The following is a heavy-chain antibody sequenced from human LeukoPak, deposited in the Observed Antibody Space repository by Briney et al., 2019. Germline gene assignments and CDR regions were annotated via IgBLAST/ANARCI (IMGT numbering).Heavy chain of an antibody. CDR1: GFTFSSYE. J-gene: IGHJ4*02. CDR2: IKSKPDGGTT. Sequence: GGSLRLSCAASGFTFSSYEMNWVRQAPGKGLEWVGRIKSKPDGGTTDYAAPVKGRFTTSRDDSKNTLYLQMNSLKTEDTAVYYCTTAPAYVDYWGQGTLVTVSS. V-gene: IGHV3-15*01. CDR3: TTAPAYVDY.